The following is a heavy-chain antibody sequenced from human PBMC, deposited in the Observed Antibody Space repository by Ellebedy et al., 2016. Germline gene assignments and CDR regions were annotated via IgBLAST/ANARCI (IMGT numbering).Heavy chain of an antibody. Sequence: ASVKVSXXASGYTFTSYGISWVRQAPGQGLEWMGWISAYNGNTNYAQKLQGRVTMTTDTSTSTAYMELRSLRSDDTAVYYCAREGSVPQGVRGVSPSYYYYGMDVWGQGTTVTVSS. CDR2: ISAYNGNT. V-gene: IGHV1-18*01. CDR1: GYTFTSYG. J-gene: IGHJ6*02. D-gene: IGHD3-10*01. CDR3: AREGSVPQGVRGVSPSYYYYGMDV.